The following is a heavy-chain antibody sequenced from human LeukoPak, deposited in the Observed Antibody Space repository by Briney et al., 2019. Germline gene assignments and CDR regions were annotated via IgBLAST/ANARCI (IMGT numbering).Heavy chain of an antibody. Sequence: GGSLRLSCAASGFTFSDYYMSWIRQAPGKGLEWISSIGSRGSNIYYADSVKGRFTISRDNAKNSLYLQMNSLRAEDTAVYYCARDLIEAAAFSYYYYYGMDVWGQGTTVTVSS. J-gene: IGHJ6*02. V-gene: IGHV3-11*04. CDR3: ARDLIEAAAFSYYYYYGMDV. D-gene: IGHD6-25*01. CDR2: IGSRGSNI. CDR1: GFTFSDYY.